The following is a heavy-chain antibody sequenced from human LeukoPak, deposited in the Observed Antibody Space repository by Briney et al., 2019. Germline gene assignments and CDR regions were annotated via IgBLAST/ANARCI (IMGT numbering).Heavy chain of an antibody. D-gene: IGHD1-26*01. V-gene: IGHV3-74*01. J-gene: IGHJ4*02. Sequence: GGSLRLSCAASGFTFSSYWMHWVRQAPGKGLVWVAGIHSGENIIYYADSVKGRFTISRDNAKNTLYLQMNSLRAEDTAVYYCVAEERDFDCWGQGVLVTVSS. CDR3: VAEERDFDC. CDR2: IHSGENII. CDR1: GFTFSSYW.